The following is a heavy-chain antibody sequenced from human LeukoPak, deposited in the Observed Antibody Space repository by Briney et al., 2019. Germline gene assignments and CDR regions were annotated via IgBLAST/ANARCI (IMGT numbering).Heavy chain of an antibody. J-gene: IGHJ6*02. V-gene: IGHV3-7*05. CDR1: GFTFSSFS. Sequence: GGSLRLSCAASGFTFSSFSMNWVRQAPGKGLEWVAHIKEDGSEKYYVDSVKGRFTISRDNAKNSLYLQMNSLRADDTAVYYCARAGYTYTWPPSYYYGMDVWGQGTTVTASS. D-gene: IGHD2-2*02. CDR2: IKEDGSEK. CDR3: ARAGYTYTWPPSYYYGMDV.